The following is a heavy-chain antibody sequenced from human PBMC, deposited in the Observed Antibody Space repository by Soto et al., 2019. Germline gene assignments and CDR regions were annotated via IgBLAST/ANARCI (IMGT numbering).Heavy chain of an antibody. V-gene: IGHV1-69*06. D-gene: IGHD3-22*01. Sequence: ASVKVSCKASGGTFSSYAISCVRQAPGQGLEWMGGIIPIFGTANYAQKFQGRVTITADKSTSTAYMELSSLRSEDTAVYYCARDLITTVVTPDYYYGMDVWGQGTTVTVS. CDR1: GGTFSSYA. J-gene: IGHJ6*02. CDR2: IIPIFGTA. CDR3: ARDLITTVVTPDYYYGMDV.